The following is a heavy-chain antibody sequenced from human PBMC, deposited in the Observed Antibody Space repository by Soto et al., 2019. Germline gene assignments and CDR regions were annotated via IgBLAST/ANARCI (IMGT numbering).Heavy chain of an antibody. CDR3: ASVDTTLITDY. CDR1: GGTFSNFA. D-gene: IGHD5-18*01. Sequence: GASVKVSCKAFGGTFSNFAISWVRQAPGQGLEWVGGVLPIFGTTIYAQKLKDRVTITADKSTTTVYMEMSGLRSEDTAVYYCASVDTTLITDYWGRGTLVTVSS. V-gene: IGHV1-69*06. J-gene: IGHJ4*01. CDR2: VLPIFGTT.